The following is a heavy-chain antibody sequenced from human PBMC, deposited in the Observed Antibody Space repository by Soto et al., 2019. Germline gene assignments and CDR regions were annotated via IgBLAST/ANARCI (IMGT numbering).Heavy chain of an antibody. Sequence: GGSLRLSCAASGFTFSSYGMHWVRQAPGKGLEWVAVISYDGSNKYYADSVKGRFTISRDNSKNTLYLQMNSLRAEDTAVYYCAKSSRIEIFDYWGQGTLVTVSS. V-gene: IGHV3-30*18. D-gene: IGHD2-15*01. J-gene: IGHJ4*02. CDR2: ISYDGSNK. CDR3: AKSSRIEIFDY. CDR1: GFTFSSYG.